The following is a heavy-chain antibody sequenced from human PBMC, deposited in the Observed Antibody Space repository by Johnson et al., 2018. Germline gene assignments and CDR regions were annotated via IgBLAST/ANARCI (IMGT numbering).Heavy chain of an antibody. Sequence: QVQLVQSGGGLVKPGGSLRLSCAASGFTFSDYYMSWIRQAPGKGLEWVSYISSSGSTIYYADSVKGRFTISRDNAKNSLYLQMNSLKAEDTAVYYCASSSSCWQGLYYYYYMDVWGKGTTVTVSS. CDR1: GFTFSDYY. CDR3: ASSSSCWQGLYYYYYMDV. J-gene: IGHJ6*03. CDR2: ISSSGSTI. D-gene: IGHD6-19*01. V-gene: IGHV3-11*04.